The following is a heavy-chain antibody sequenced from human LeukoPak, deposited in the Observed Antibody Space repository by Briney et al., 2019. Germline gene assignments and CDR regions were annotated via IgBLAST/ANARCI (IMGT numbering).Heavy chain of an antibody. CDR3: AKDLGYCVSSSCYSFDS. J-gene: IGHJ4*02. CDR1: GFTFYDYA. V-gene: IGHV3-43D*03. CDR2: IDWDGGSA. D-gene: IGHD2-2*02. Sequence: PGGSLRLSCAASGFTFYDYAMHWVRQAPGKGLEWVSLIDWDGGSAYYADSVKGRFTISRDNNKNSLYLQMTSLRPEDTALYFCAKDLGYCVSSSCYSFDSSGQGTLVTVSS.